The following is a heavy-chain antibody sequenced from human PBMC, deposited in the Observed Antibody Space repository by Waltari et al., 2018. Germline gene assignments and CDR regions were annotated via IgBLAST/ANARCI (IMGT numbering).Heavy chain of an antibody. D-gene: IGHD2-15*01. V-gene: IGHV3-30-3*01. Sequence: LVESGGDVVQSGRSLRLSCTSSRSAFNHDIMHWVRQAPGKGLEWVSAISFDGYSKYYSDSVRGRFTISRDDSLKTVYLQLDSLRLEDTAIYYCAREGYTSGRAGNFDYWGQGTLVTVSS. CDR2: ISFDGYSK. J-gene: IGHJ4*02. CDR1: RSAFNHDI. CDR3: AREGYTSGRAGNFDY.